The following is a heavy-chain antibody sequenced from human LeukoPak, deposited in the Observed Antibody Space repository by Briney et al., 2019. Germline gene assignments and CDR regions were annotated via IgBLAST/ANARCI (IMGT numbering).Heavy chain of an antibody. CDR1: GYTFTSYG. V-gene: IGHV1-18*01. Sequence: GASVKVSCKASGYTFTSYGISWVRQAPGQGLEWMGWISVYNGNTNYALKLQGRVTMTTDTSTSTAYMELRSLRSDDTAVYYCARDSPDYYYYMDVWGKGTTVTVSS. CDR2: ISVYNGNT. CDR3: ARDSPDYYYYMDV. J-gene: IGHJ6*03.